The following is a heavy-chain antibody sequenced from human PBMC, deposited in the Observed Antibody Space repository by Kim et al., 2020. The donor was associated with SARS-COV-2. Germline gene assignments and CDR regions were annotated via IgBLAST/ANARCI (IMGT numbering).Heavy chain of an antibody. Sequence: ASVKVSCKASGYTFTSYAMNWVRQAPGQGLEWMGWINTNTGNPTYAQGFTGRFVFSLDTSVSTAYLQISRLKAEDTAVYYCAREDCSGGSCYPGHYWGQGTLVTVSS. CDR3: AREDCSGGSCYPGHY. CDR2: INTNTGNP. CDR1: GYTFTSYA. V-gene: IGHV7-4-1*02. D-gene: IGHD2-15*01. J-gene: IGHJ4*02.